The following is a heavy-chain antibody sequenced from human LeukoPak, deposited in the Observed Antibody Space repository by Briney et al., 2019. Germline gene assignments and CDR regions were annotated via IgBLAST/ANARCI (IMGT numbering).Heavy chain of an antibody. CDR1: VYSICSGYY. CDR3: ASGRHPYCSSTSCYNGMDV. V-gene: IGHV4-38-2*01. J-gene: IGHJ6*04. D-gene: IGHD2-2*02. CDR2: IYYSERT. Sequence: SETLSLTCAVSVYSICSGYYWGWIRHPPGKGLEWSGWIYYSERTFYNPSLKSRVTISVDTSKNQFSLKLSSVTAADTAVYYCASGRHPYCSSTSCYNGMDVWGKGTTVTVSS.